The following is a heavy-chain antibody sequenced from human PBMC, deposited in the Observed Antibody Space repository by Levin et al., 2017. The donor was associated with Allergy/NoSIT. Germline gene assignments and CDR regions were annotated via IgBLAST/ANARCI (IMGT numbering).Heavy chain of an antibody. CDR2: TFYRSKWYT. CDR1: GDSVSSNSAS. J-gene: IGHJ5*02. CDR3: ARGLGLTVTTDWFDP. D-gene: IGHD4-17*01. V-gene: IGHV6-1*01. Sequence: SETLSLTCAISGDSVSSNSASWNWIRQSPSRGLEWLGRTFYRSKWYTDYAVSVKSRIIINADTSNNQFSLQLNSVTPEDTAVYYCARGLGLTVTTDWFDPWGQGTLVTVSS.